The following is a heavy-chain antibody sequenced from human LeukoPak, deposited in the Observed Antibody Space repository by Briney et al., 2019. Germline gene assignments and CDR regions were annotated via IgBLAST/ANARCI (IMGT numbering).Heavy chain of an antibody. CDR2: IYYSGST. D-gene: IGHD6-13*01. CDR1: GGSISSGGYY. J-gene: IGHJ6*02. V-gene: IGHV4-61*08. CDR3: ARHGSGSSSSKTYYYYGMDV. Sequence: SETLSLTCTVSGGSISSGGYYWSWIRQHPGKGLEWIGYIYYSGSTNYNPSLKSRVTISVDTSKNQFSLKLSSVTAADTAVYYCARHGSGSSSSKTYYYYGMDVWGQGTTVTVSS.